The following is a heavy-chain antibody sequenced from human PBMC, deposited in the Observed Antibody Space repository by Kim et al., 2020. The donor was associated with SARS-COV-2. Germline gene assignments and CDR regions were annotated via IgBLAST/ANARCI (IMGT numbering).Heavy chain of an antibody. D-gene: IGHD3-22*01. CDR3: ARGPIVIRTYYYDSSGPVDY. Sequence: SETLSLTCAVYGGSFSGYYWSWIRQPPGKGLEWIGEINHSGSTNYNPSLKSRVTISVDTSKNQFSLKLSSVTAADTAVYYCARGPIVIRTYYYDSSGPVDYWGQGTLVTVSS. CDR1: GGSFSGYY. J-gene: IGHJ4*02. V-gene: IGHV4-34*01. CDR2: INHSGST.